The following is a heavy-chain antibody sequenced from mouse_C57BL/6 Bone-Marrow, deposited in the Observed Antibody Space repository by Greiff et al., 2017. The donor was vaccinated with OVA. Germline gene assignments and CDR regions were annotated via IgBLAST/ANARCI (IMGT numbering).Heavy chain of an antibody. J-gene: IGHJ4*01. Sequence: VQLQQSGAELVRPGASVKLSCTASGFNIKDDYMHWVKQRPEQGLEWIGWIDPENGDTEYASKFQGKATITADTSSNTAYLQLSSLTSEDTAVYYCTTPNSNYGGAMDYWGQGTSVTVSS. D-gene: IGHD2-5*01. V-gene: IGHV14-4*01. CDR1: GFNIKDDY. CDR3: TTPNSNYGGAMDY. CDR2: IDPENGDT.